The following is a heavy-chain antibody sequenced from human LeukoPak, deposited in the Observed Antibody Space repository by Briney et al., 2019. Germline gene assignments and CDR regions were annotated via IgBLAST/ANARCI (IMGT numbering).Heavy chain of an antibody. V-gene: IGHV3-48*03. J-gene: IGHJ4*02. CDR2: ISSSDSTI. CDR3: ARGDTAMDDY. Sequence: GGSLRLSCAASGFTFSSYEMNWVRQAPGKGLEWVSYISSSDSTIYYADSVKGRFTISRDNAKNSLFLQMNSLRVEDTAVYYCARGDTAMDDYWGQGTLVTVSS. CDR1: GFTFSSYE. D-gene: IGHD5-18*01.